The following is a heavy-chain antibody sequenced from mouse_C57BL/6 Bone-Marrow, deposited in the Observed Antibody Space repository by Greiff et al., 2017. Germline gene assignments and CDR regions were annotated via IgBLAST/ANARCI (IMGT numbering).Heavy chain of an antibody. CDR2: IDPSDSYT. Sequence: QVQLQQPGAELVRPGTSVKLSCKASGYTFTSYWMHWVKQRPGQGLEWIGVIDPSDSYTNYNQKFKGKATLTVDTSSSTAYMQLSSLTSEDSAVYYCERRGNPSGFAYWGQGTLVTVSA. J-gene: IGHJ3*01. CDR1: GYTFTSYW. D-gene: IGHD2-1*01. V-gene: IGHV1-59*01. CDR3: ERRGNPSGFAY.